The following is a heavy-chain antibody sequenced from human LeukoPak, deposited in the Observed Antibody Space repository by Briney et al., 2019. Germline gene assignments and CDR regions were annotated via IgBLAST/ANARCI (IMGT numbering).Heavy chain of an antibody. V-gene: IGHV3-30*02. CDR2: IRYDGSDK. CDR1: GFIFRSYA. CDR3: AKDTPTTGYHLDS. D-gene: IGHD1-1*01. J-gene: IGHJ4*02. Sequence: GGSLRLSCAASGFIFRSYAMHWVRQAPGKGLEWVAFIRYDGSDKSYADSVKGRFTISRDNSENTLYLQINSLRVEDTAVYYCAKDTPTTGYHLDSWGQGTLVTVPS.